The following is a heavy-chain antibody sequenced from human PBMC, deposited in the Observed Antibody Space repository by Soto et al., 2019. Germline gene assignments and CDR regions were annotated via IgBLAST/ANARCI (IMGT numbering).Heavy chain of an antibody. V-gene: IGHV4-34*01. CDR3: ARGQDRSKGGDNW. Sequence: SETLSLTCAVFGGSFSGYYWTWIRQPPGKGLEWIGELTHDGNINYNPSLKSRVTISVDTSKNQFSLRLSFVIAADTAVYFCARGQDRSKGGDNW. CDR2: LTHDGNI. CDR1: GGSFSGYY. J-gene: IGHJ5*01. D-gene: IGHD3-22*01.